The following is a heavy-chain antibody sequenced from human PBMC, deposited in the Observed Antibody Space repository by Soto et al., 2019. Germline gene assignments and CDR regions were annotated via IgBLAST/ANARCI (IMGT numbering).Heavy chain of an antibody. D-gene: IGHD3-3*01. CDR1: GFTFSSYG. CDR3: ARDGGITIFGVVSTFFDY. J-gene: IGHJ4*02. CDR2: IWYDGSNK. Sequence: GGSLRLSCAASGFTFSSYGMHWVRQAPGKGLEWVAVIWYDGSNKYYADSVKGRFTISRDNSKNTLYLQMNSLRAEDTAVYYCARDGGITIFGVVSTFFDYWGQGTLVTVSS. V-gene: IGHV3-33*01.